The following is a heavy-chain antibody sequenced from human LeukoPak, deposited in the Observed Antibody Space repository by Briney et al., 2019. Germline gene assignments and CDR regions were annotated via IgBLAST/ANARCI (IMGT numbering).Heavy chain of an antibody. CDR3: AMDSSGYPDASDI. D-gene: IGHD3-22*01. CDR2: ISSSSSYI. J-gene: IGHJ3*02. Sequence: PGGSLRLSCAASGFTFSSYSMNWVRQAPGKGLEWVSSISSSSSYIYYADSVKGRFTISRDNAKNSLYLQMNSLRAEDTAVYYCAMDSSGYPDASDIWGQGTMVTVSS. CDR1: GFTFSSYS. V-gene: IGHV3-21*01.